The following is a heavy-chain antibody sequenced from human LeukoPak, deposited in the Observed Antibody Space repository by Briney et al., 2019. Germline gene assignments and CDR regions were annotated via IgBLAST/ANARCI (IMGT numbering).Heavy chain of an antibody. J-gene: IGHJ6*04. V-gene: IGHV3-21*05. Sequence: GGSLRLSCAASGFSFSSYSMNWVRQAPGKGLEWVSYINEGSTYTYYAKSVKGRFTISRDNAKNSLYLQMNSLRGEDTAVYYCARDGAATARASGMDVWGKGTTVTVSS. CDR2: INEGSTYT. CDR3: ARDGAATARASGMDV. CDR1: GFSFSSYS. D-gene: IGHD6-6*01.